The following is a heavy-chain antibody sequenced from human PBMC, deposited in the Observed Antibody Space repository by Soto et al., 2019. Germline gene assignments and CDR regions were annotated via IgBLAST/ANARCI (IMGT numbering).Heavy chain of an antibody. D-gene: IGHD4-17*01. CDR1: GFTFSSYA. V-gene: IGHV3-23*01. CDR3: AKDKPASTVTKYGMDV. Sequence: EVQLLESGGGLVQPGGSLRLSCAASGFTFSSYAMSWVRQAPGKGLEWVSAISGSGGSTYYADSVKGRFTISRDNSKNTLYLQMNSLRAEDTAVYYCAKDKPASTVTKYGMDVWGQGTTVTVSS. J-gene: IGHJ6*02. CDR2: ISGSGGST.